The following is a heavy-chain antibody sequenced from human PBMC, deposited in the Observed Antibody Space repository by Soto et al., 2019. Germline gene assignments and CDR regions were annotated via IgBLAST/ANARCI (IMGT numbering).Heavy chain of an antibody. J-gene: IGHJ4*02. V-gene: IGHV3-23*01. CDR2: ISGTTSTT. CDR1: GVTFSRYS. Sequence: AGGALRLSFGGSGVTFSRYSINLGRQAPGKGLEWVSGISGTTSTTYYADSVKGRFTISRDNSRNTLSLQMNSLRAEDTAVYYCARERNSGDYDAWSGYCLDDWGQGAPVTVSS. D-gene: IGHD3-3*01. CDR3: ARERNSGDYDAWSGYCLDD.